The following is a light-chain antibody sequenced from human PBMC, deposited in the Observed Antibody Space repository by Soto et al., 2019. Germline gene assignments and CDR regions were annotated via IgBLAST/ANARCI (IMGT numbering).Light chain of an antibody. CDR3: QQYYSTPRT. CDR2: WAS. J-gene: IGKJ2*01. CDR1: QSVIHTSNNKSY. Sequence: DIVMTESPDSLAVSLGHSATINCKSSQSVIHTSNNKSYLAWYQQKPGQPPELLLYWASARESGVPDRFSGSGSGTDFTLTISSLQAEDVAVYYCQQYYSTPRTFGQGTKVDIK. V-gene: IGKV4-1*01.